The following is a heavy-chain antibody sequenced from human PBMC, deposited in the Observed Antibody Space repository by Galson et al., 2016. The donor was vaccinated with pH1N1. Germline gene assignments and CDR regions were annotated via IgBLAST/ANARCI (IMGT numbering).Heavy chain of an antibody. CDR3: AREDYYDTDLSDWYFDL. CDR2: IIPIFNTV. J-gene: IGHJ2*01. V-gene: IGHV1-69*13. Sequence: SVKVSCKASGGTFGGYGINWVRQAPGQGLEWMGGIIPIFNTVKYAQNFQGRVTITADESTTTAYMELSSLRSEDTAMYYCAREDYYDTDLSDWYFDLWGRGTLLTVSS. CDR1: GGTFGGYG. D-gene: IGHD3-22*01.